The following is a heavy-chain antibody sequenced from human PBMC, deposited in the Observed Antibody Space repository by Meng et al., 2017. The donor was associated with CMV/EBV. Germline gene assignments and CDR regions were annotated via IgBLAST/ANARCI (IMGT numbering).Heavy chain of an antibody. CDR3: ARDIRYPGTDDAFDI. V-gene: IGHV1-8*01. D-gene: IGHD3-9*01. CDR1: GYTLTSYD. Sequence: ASVKVSCKASGYTLTSYDIHWVRQATGQGLEWMGWMNPNSGNTGYAQKFQGRVTMTRNTSISTAYMELSSLRSEDTAVYYCARDIRYPGTDDAFDIWGQGTMVTVSS. J-gene: IGHJ3*02. CDR2: MNPNSGNT.